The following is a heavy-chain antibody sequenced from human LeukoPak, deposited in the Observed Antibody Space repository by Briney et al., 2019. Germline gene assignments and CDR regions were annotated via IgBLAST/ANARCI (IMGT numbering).Heavy chain of an antibody. Sequence: SETLSLTCAVYGESFSGFDWTWIRQPPGEGLEWIGEINQSGSTNYNPSLKSRVTVSADTSKNQFSLKLTSVTAADTAVYYCARARGAVAIDYWGQGTLVTVSS. CDR2: INQSGST. CDR1: GESFSGFD. D-gene: IGHD6-19*01. CDR3: ARARGAVAIDY. J-gene: IGHJ4*02. V-gene: IGHV4-34*01.